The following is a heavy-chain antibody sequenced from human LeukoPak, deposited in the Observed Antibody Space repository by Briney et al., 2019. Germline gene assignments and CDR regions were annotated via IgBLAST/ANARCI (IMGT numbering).Heavy chain of an antibody. D-gene: IGHD3-22*01. CDR1: GFTFSDYY. CDR2: ISSSGSTI. J-gene: IGHJ2*01. Sequence: GGSLRLSCAASGFTFSDYYMSWIRQAPGKGLEWVSYISSSGSTIYYADSVKGRFTISRDNAKNSLYLQMNSLRAEDTAVYYCASEIGYYDRHPDWYFDLWGRGTLVTVSS. V-gene: IGHV3-11*04. CDR3: ASEIGYYDRHPDWYFDL.